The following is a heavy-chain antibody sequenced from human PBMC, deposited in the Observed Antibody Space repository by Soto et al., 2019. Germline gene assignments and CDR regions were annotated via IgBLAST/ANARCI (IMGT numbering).Heavy chain of an antibody. Sequence: PGGSLRLSCAASGFIFSDFAMHWVRQAPGKGLEWVAEIWYDGSNEYYGDSVKGRFTISRDNSKNTLYLQLNSLRAEDTAVYYCARVPEAGRPLFDYWGQGALVTAPQ. D-gene: IGHD6-6*01. CDR1: GFIFSDFA. J-gene: IGHJ4*02. CDR2: IWYDGSNE. CDR3: ARVPEAGRPLFDY. V-gene: IGHV3-33*01.